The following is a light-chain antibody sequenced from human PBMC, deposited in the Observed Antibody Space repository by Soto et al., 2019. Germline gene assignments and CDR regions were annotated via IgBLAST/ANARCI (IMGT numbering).Light chain of an antibody. Sequence: EIVLTQSPGTLSLSPGARATLSCRARQSVSSSNLAWYQQKPDQAPRLLISGPSSRATGIPNRFTGSGSGTGFTLNISRLEPGDCAVYYGQHYCSSPRTFGQGTKVESK. CDR1: QSVSSSN. J-gene: IGKJ1*01. CDR2: GPS. V-gene: IGKV3-20*01. CDR3: QHYCSSPRT.